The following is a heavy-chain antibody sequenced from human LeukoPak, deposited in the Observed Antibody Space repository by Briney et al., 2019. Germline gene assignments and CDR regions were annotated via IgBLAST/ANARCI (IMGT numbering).Heavy chain of an antibody. J-gene: IGHJ3*02. CDR2: IIPILGIA. CDR3: ARDPINDAFDI. V-gene: IGHV1-69*04. CDR1: GGTFSSYA. Sequence: GASVKVSCKASGGTFSSYAISWVRQAPGQGHEWMGRIIPILGIANYAQKFQGRVTITADKSTSTAYMELSSLRSEDTAVYYCARDPINDAFDIWGQGTMVTVSS.